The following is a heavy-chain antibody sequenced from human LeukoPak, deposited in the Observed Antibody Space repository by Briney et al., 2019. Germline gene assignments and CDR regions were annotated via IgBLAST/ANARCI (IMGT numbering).Heavy chain of an antibody. D-gene: IGHD1-26*01. Sequence: PSETLSLTCTVSGYSISSGYYWGWIRQPPGKGLEWIGSINHSGSTNYNPSLKSRVTISVDTSKNQFSLKLSSVTAADTAVYYCARQEPPSDFFDYWGQGTLVTVSS. CDR1: GYSISSGYY. J-gene: IGHJ4*02. CDR2: INHSGST. CDR3: ARQEPPSDFFDY. V-gene: IGHV4-38-2*02.